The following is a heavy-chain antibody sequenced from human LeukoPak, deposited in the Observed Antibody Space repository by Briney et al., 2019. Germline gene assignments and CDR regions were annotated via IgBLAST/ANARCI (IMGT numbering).Heavy chain of an antibody. Sequence: GASVKVSCKASGYTFTGYYMHWVRQAPGQGLEWMGWINPNSGGTNYAQKFQGRVTMTRDTSISTAYMELSRLRSDDTAVYYCARVGGRYFDWLLAYYYMDVWGKGTTVTISS. CDR1: GYTFTGYY. D-gene: IGHD3-9*01. CDR2: INPNSGGT. CDR3: ARVGGRYFDWLLAYYYMDV. V-gene: IGHV1-2*02. J-gene: IGHJ6*03.